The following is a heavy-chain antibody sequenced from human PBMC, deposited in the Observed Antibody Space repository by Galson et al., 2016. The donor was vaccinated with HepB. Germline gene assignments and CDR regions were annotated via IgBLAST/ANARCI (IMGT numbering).Heavy chain of an antibody. D-gene: IGHD5-12*01. CDR2: IFHSGRV. Sequence: ETMSLNCAVSGGSISSSDWWTWFRQPPGQGMEWIGQIFHSGRVNYTQSLASRVHISVDTSYNHFSPRLTSVTAADTALYYCARQYRGGPSDYWGQGTLVIVSS. V-gene: IGHV4-4*02. CDR1: GGSISSSDW. CDR3: ARQYRGGPSDY. J-gene: IGHJ4*02.